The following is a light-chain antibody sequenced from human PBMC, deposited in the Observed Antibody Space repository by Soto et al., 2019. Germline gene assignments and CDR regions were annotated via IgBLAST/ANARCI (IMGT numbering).Light chain of an antibody. J-gene: IGLJ1*01. CDR2: ANT. CDR1: SSNIGPTYD. V-gene: IGLV1-40*01. Sequence: QSVLTHPPSVSGAPVQRVTISCTGSSSNIGPTYDVHWYQQLPGTAPKLLIYANTNRPSGVPDRFSGSKSGTSASLAITGLQAEDEADYFCQSYDSSLSGYVFGTGTKLTVL. CDR3: QSYDSSLSGYV.